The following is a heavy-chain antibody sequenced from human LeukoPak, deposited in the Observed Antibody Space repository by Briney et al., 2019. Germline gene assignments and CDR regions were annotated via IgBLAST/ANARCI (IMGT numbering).Heavy chain of an antibody. D-gene: IGHD2-15*01. CDR3: TRDRGYCRGGSCYSIYYGMDV. J-gene: IGHJ6*01. CDR2: TYYRSKWYI. V-gene: IGHV6-1*01. Sequence: SQTLSLTCAISGDSVSTNSAAWNWIRQSPSRGLEWLGRTYYRSKWYIECAVSVKSRITINPDTSKNQFSLQLNSVTPEDTAVYYCTRDRGYCRGGSCYSIYYGMDVWGQGTTVIVSS. CDR1: GDSVSTNSAA.